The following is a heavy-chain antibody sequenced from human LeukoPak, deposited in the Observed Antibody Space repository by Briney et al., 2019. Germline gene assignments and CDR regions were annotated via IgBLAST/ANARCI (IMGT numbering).Heavy chain of an antibody. CDR3: ARDSRSSGYYYYMDV. V-gene: IGHV4-39*02. Sequence: SETLSLTCTVSGGSISSSSYYWGWIRQPPGKGLEWIGSIYYSGSTYYNPSLKSRVTISVDTSKNQFSLKLSSVTAADTAVYYCARDSRSSGYYYYMDVWGKGTTVTVSS. J-gene: IGHJ6*03. CDR1: GGSISSSSYY. D-gene: IGHD6-19*01. CDR2: IYYSGST.